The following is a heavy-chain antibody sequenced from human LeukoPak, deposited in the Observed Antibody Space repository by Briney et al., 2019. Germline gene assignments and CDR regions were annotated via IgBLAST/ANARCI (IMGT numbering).Heavy chain of an antibody. V-gene: IGHV5-51*01. CDR3: ARPDDYGGKPSAFDI. Sequence: GESLKISCKGSGYTFITYWIGWVRQMPGKGLEWMGIIYPGDSDTRYSPSFQGQVTISADKPITTAYLQWNSLKASDTAMYYCARPDDYGGKPSAFDIWGQGTMVTVSS. J-gene: IGHJ3*02. CDR1: GYTFITYW. D-gene: IGHD4-23*01. CDR2: IYPGDSDT.